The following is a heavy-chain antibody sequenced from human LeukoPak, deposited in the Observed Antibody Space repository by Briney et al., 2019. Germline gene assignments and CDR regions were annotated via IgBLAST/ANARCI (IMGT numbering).Heavy chain of an antibody. CDR3: ATALVSGRITMVRGVIPAD. CDR1: GFTFSNYG. Sequence: TGGTLRLSCAASGFTFSNYGMHWDRQAPGKGLVWVTDITYDGSNKSYADSVKGRFTISRYNSKNNLYLQRNSLRAEDMAVYYCATALVSGRITMVRGVIPADWGQGTLVTVSS. J-gene: IGHJ4*02. D-gene: IGHD3-10*01. V-gene: IGHV3-30*03. CDR2: ITYDGSNK.